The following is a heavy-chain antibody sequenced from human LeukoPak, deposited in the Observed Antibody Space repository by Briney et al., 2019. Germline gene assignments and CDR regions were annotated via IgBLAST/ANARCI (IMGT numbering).Heavy chain of an antibody. CDR1: GYSFTSYW. D-gene: IGHD3-22*01. Sequence: GESLKISCKVSGYSFTSYWIAWVRQMPGKGLEWMGIIYPDDSDTRYSPSFQGQVTISADKSISTAYLQWSSLKASDTAMYYCARRSYYDSGGYYYDFWGQGTLVTVS. J-gene: IGHJ4*02. V-gene: IGHV5-51*01. CDR3: ARRSYYDSGGYYYDF. CDR2: IYPDDSDT.